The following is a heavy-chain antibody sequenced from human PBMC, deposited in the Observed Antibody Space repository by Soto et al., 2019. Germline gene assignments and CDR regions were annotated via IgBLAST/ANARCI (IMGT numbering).Heavy chain of an antibody. CDR2: IYDSGST. CDR3: ARGREDDTAMVTNYYYALDV. Sequence: QHPVKGLEGVGYIYDSGSTSYNPSLKSRVTISVDTSKNPFSLKLSSVTAADTAVYYCARGREDDTAMVTNYYYALDVWGQGTTVTVSS. V-gene: IGHV4-31*02. D-gene: IGHD5-18*01. J-gene: IGHJ6*02.